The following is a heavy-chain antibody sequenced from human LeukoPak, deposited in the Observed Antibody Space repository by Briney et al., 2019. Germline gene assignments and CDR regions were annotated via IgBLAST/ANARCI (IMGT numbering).Heavy chain of an antibody. Sequence: SETLSLTCTVSGGSISSYYWSWIRQPPGKGLEWIGYIYYSGSTNYNPSLKSRVTISVDTSKNQFSLKLSSVTAADTAVYYCARDKGRARFLNVWGKGTTVTVSS. CDR2: IYYSGST. CDR1: GGSISSYY. J-gene: IGHJ6*04. CDR3: ARDKGRARFLNV. D-gene: IGHD3-3*01. V-gene: IGHV4-59*01.